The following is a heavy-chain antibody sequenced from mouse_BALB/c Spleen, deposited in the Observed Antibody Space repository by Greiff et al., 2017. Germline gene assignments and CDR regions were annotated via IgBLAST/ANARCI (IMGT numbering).Heavy chain of an antibody. Sequence: VQLQQSGPGLVKPSQSLSLTCSVTGYSITSGYYWNWIRQFPGNKLEWMGYISYDGSNNYNPSLKNRISITRDTSKNQFFLKLNSVTTEDTATYDCARGAYYRAWFAYWGQGTLVTVSA. D-gene: IGHD2-14*01. CDR1: GYSITSGYY. CDR2: ISYDGSN. J-gene: IGHJ3*01. CDR3: ARGAYYRAWFAY. V-gene: IGHV3-6*02.